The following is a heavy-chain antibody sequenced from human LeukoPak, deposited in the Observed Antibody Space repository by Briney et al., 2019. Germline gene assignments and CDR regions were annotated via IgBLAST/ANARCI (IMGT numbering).Heavy chain of an antibody. D-gene: IGHD3-3*01. Sequence: GGSLRLSCAASGFTFSSNYMSWVRQAPGKGLEWVSVIYSGGSTYYADSVKGRFTISRDNSKNTLYLQMNSLRAEDTAVYYCARASLSWSYYYYYGMDVWGQGTTVTVSS. CDR2: IYSGGST. V-gene: IGHV3-53*01. CDR3: ARASLSWSYYYYYGMDV. CDR1: GFTFSSNY. J-gene: IGHJ6*02.